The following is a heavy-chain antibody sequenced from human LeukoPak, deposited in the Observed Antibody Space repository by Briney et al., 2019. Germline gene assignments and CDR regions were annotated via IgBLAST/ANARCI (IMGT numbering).Heavy chain of an antibody. V-gene: IGHV3-30*18. CDR1: GFTFSSYG. D-gene: IGHD6-19*01. J-gene: IGHJ3*02. CDR2: ISYDGSNK. CDR3: AKDLEVAGTWDDAFDI. Sequence: GGSLRLSCAASGFTFSSYGMHWVRQAPGKGLEWVAVISYDGSNKYYADSVKGRFTISRDNSKNTLYLQMNSLRAEDTAVYYCAKDLEVAGTWDDAFDIWGQGTMVTVSS.